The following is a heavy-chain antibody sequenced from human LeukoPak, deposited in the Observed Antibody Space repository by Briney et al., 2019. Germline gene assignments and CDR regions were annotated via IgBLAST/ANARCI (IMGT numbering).Heavy chain of an antibody. CDR1: GFTFSSYE. Sequence: GRSLRLSCAASGFTFSSYEMNSVRQARGTALEWVANIKQAGREKYYVDSVKGRFTISRDNAKNSLYLKMNSLRAEDTAVYYCARLLPPYYGSGSYGVDYWGQGTLVTVSS. D-gene: IGHD3-10*01. V-gene: IGHV3-7*03. J-gene: IGHJ4*02. CDR2: IKQAGREK. CDR3: ARLLPPYYGSGSYGVDY.